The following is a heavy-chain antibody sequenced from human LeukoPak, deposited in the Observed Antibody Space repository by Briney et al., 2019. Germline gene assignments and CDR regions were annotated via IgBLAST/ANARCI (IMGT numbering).Heavy chain of an antibody. CDR2: FSGNGGST. CDR1: GSTLTSYA. D-gene: IGHD4-17*01. J-gene: IGHJ4*02. V-gene: IGHV3-23*01. CDR3: AKHKENYGDSCLDDY. Sequence: GGSLRPSCPPSGSTLTSYAMGGVRQPPGKGREWVSAFSGNGGSTFYTDAVKGRFTISRDNSKNTLYLQMNSLRAEDTAVYYCAKHKENYGDSCLDDYWGQGTLVTVSS.